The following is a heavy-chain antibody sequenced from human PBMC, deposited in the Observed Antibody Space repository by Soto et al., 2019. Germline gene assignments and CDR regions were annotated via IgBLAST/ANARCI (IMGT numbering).Heavy chain of an antibody. CDR3: ARGPAGTHLFDF. J-gene: IGHJ4*02. CDR1: GGSISSYY. V-gene: IGHV4-59*01. D-gene: IGHD6-13*01. CDR2: IYNSGRT. Sequence: PSETLSLTCIVSGGSISSYYWSWIRQPPGKRLEWIGYIYNSGRTTYNPSLKSRVTISVDTSKNQFSLKLTSVTAADTAMYYCARGPAGTHLFDFWGQGALVTVSS.